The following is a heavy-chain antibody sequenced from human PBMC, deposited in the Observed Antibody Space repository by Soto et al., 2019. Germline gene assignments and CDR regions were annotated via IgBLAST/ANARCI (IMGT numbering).Heavy chain of an antibody. D-gene: IGHD4-17*01. V-gene: IGHV4-30-4*01. Sequence: QVQLQESGPGLVKPSQTLSLTCTVSGGSINNGDYYWSWIRQPPEKGLEWIGYIYYSGSTYYNPSLKSRVTISVDTSMNQFSLNLNSVTAADTAVHYCVRYYGARVYFDYWGQGSLVTVSS. J-gene: IGHJ4*02. CDR3: VRYYGARVYFDY. CDR2: IYYSGST. CDR1: GGSINNGDYY.